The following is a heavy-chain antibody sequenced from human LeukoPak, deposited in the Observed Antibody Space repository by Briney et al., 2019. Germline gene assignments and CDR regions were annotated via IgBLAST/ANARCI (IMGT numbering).Heavy chain of an antibody. CDR3: AKGEYSYGFLFDY. J-gene: IGHJ4*02. CDR2: ISSSGGST. Sequence: GGSLRLSCVASGFTFSSYAMSWVRQAPGKGLEWVSTISSSGGSTYYADSVKGRFTISRDNSKNTQNLQMNGLRAEDTAVYYCAKGEYSYGFLFDYWGQGTLVTVSS. CDR1: GFTFSSYA. D-gene: IGHD5-18*01. V-gene: IGHV3-23*01.